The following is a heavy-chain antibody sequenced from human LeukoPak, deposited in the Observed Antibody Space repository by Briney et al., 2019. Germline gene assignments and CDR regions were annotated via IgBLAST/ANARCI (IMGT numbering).Heavy chain of an antibody. CDR1: GFTFSSYS. CDR2: SASGGTT. Sequence: PGGSLRLSCAASGFTFSSYSMNWVRQAPGKGLEWVSTSASGGTTYYADSVKGRFTISRDNSKNTLYLQMNSLRAEDTAVYYCAKDLLRFDYWGQGTLVTVSS. J-gene: IGHJ4*02. CDR3: AKDLLRFDY. V-gene: IGHV3-23*01.